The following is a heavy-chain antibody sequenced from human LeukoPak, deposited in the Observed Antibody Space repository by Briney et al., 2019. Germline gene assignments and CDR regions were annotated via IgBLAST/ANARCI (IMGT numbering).Heavy chain of an antibody. D-gene: IGHD1-26*01. V-gene: IGHV4-61*02. J-gene: IGHJ4*02. Sequence: SETLSLTCTVSGGSISSGSYYWSWIRQPAGKGLEWIGRIYTSGSTNYNPSLKSRVTISVDTSKNQFPLKLSSVTAADTAVYYCAREAGDSGSPGDYWGQGTLVTVSS. CDR2: IYTSGST. CDR1: GGSISSGSYY. CDR3: AREAGDSGSPGDY.